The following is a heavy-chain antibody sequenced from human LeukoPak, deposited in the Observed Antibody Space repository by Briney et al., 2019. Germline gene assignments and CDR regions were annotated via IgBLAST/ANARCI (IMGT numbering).Heavy chain of an antibody. D-gene: IGHD5/OR15-5a*01. CDR3: ARGKSKRLDV. CDR1: GDSVSSNSGT. CDR2: TYYRSKWYN. Sequence: SQTLSLTCAISGDSVSSNSGTWNWIRQPPSRGLEWLGRTYYRSKWYNDYAVSVQSRITINPDTSKNHFSLQLSSVTPEDTAVYFCARGKSKRLDVWGQGTTVTVSS. V-gene: IGHV6-1*01. J-gene: IGHJ6*02.